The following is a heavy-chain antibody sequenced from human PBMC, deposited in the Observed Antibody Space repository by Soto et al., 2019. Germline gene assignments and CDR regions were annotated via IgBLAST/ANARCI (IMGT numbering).Heavy chain of an antibody. D-gene: IGHD4-17*01. J-gene: IGHJ4*02. CDR2: IYHSGST. CDR3: ARGGRYATVTTFAFDE. V-gene: IGHV4-30-2*01. Sequence: SETLSLTCAVSGGSISSGGYSWSWIRQPPGKGLEWIGYIYHSGSTYYNPSLKSRVTISVDRSKNQFSLKLSSVTAADTAVYYCARGGRYATVTTFAFDEWGQGTMGTGSS. CDR1: GGSISSGGYS.